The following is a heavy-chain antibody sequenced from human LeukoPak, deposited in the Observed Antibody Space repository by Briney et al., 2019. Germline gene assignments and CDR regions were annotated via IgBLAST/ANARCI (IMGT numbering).Heavy chain of an antibody. Sequence: PGGSLRLSCAASGFIVSSNYMSWVRQAPGKGLEWVSVIYSGGRTYYADSVKGRFTISRDNSRNTLYLKMNSLRAEDTAVYYCARGLGRELDGAFDIWGQGTMVTASS. CDR1: GFIVSSNY. CDR2: IYSGGRT. J-gene: IGHJ3*02. D-gene: IGHD3-10*01. CDR3: ARGLGRELDGAFDI. V-gene: IGHV3-53*01.